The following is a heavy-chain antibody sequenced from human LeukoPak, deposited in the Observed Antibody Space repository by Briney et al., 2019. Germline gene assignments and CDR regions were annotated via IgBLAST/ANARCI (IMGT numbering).Heavy chain of an antibody. CDR2: ISSSSSYI. CDR1: GFTFSSYN. CDR3: ASQETSVYYMDV. Sequence: PGGSLRLSCAASGFTFSSYNMNWVRQAPGKGLEWVSSISSSSSYIYYADSVKGRFTISRDNAKNSLYLKVSSLRAEDTAVYYCASQETSVYYMDVWGKGTTVTVSS. J-gene: IGHJ6*03. V-gene: IGHV3-21*01.